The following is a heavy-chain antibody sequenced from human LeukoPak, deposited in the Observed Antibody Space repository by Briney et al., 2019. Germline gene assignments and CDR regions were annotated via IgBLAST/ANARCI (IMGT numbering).Heavy chain of an antibody. V-gene: IGHV4-31*03. J-gene: IGHJ6*03. CDR2: IYYSGST. CDR3: ARGADYTIFGVGSYYYYTDV. D-gene: IGHD3-3*01. CDR1: GGSISSGGYY. Sequence: SETLSLTCTVSGGSISSGGYYWSWIRQHPGKGLEWIGYIYYSGSTYYNPSLKSRVTISVDTSKNQFSLKLSSVTAADTAVYYCARGADYTIFGVGSYYYYTDVWGKGTTVTVSS.